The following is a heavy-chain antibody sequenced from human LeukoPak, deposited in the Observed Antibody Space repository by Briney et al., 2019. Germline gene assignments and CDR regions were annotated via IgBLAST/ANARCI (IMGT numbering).Heavy chain of an antibody. CDR3: ARFGGSSWSLTYYFDY. V-gene: IGHV3-7*01. J-gene: IGHJ4*02. CDR2: IKQDGSEK. CDR1: GFTFSSYW. D-gene: IGHD6-13*01. Sequence: GGSLRLSCAASGFTFSSYWMSWVRQAPGKGLEWVANIKQDGSEKYYVDSVKGRFTISRDNAKNSLYLQMNSLRAEDTAVYYCARFGGSSWSLTYYFDYWGQGTLVTVSP.